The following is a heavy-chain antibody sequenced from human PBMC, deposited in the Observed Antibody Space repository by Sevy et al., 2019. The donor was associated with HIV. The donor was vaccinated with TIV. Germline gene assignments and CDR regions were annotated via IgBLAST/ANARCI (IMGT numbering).Heavy chain of an antibody. CDR3: ARALWVGGGFGESYLYYYYYGMDV. D-gene: IGHD3-10*01. Sequence: GGSLRLSCAASGFTFSSYWMSWVRQAPGKGLEWVANIKQDGSEKYYVDSVKGRFTISRDNAKNSLYLQMNSLRAEDTAVYYWARALWVGGGFGESYLYYYYYGMDVWGQGTTVTVSS. CDR1: GFTFSSYW. J-gene: IGHJ6*02. CDR2: IKQDGSEK. V-gene: IGHV3-7*01.